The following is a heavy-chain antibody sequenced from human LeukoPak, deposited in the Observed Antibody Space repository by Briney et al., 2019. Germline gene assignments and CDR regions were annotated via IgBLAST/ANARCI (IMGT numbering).Heavy chain of an antibody. CDR2: IKQDGFEK. J-gene: IGHJ4*02. V-gene: IGHV3-7*01. CDR1: GFTFSPYF. Sequence: GGSLRLSCAASGFTFSPYFMSWVRQAPGKGLEWVANIKQDGFEKYYVYSVKGRFSISRDNAKNSLYLQMNSLRAEDTAVYYCARAAYTSGWYSDYYFDYWGQGTLVTVSS. CDR3: ARAAYTSGWYSDYYFDY. D-gene: IGHD6-19*01.